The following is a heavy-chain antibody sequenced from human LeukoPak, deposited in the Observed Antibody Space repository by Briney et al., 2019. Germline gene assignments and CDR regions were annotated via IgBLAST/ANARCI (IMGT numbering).Heavy chain of an antibody. CDR1: GGSISSGSYY. D-gene: IGHD1-26*01. Sequence: SETLSLTCTVSGGSISSGSYYWSWIRQPAGKGLEWIGRIYTSGSTNYNPSLKSRVTISVGTSKNQFSLKLSSVTAADTAVYYCARGGSYDRYWYFDLWGRGTLVTVSS. V-gene: IGHV4-61*02. CDR2: IYTSGST. J-gene: IGHJ2*01. CDR3: ARGGSYDRYWYFDL.